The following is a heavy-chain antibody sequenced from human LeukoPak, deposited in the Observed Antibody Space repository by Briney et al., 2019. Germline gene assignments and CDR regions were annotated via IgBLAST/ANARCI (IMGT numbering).Heavy chain of an antibody. CDR1: GGSISSGGYY. CDR2: IYYSGST. D-gene: IGHD2-15*01. Sequence: TLSLTCTVSGGSISSGGYYWSWIRQHPGKGLEWIGHIYYSGSTYYNPSLKSRVTISVDTSKNQFSLKLSSVTAADTAVYYCARAGYCSGGSCYSDYWGQGTLVTVSS. V-gene: IGHV4-31*03. CDR3: ARAGYCSGGSCYSDY. J-gene: IGHJ4*02.